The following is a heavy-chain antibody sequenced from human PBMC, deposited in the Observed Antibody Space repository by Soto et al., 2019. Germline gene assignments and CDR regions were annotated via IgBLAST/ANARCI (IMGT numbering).Heavy chain of an antibody. V-gene: IGHV3-11*04. J-gene: IGHJ4*02. D-gene: IGHD1-26*01. CDR2: ISSSGSTI. CDR3: ARDSRRGDY. Sequence: SRIRQAPGKGLEWVSYISSSGSTIYYADSVKGRFTISRDNAKNSLYLQMNSLRAEDTAVYYCARDSRRGDYWGQGTLVTVSS.